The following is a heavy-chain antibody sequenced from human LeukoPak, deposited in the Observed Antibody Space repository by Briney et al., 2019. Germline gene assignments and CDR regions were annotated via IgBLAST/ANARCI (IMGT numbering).Heavy chain of an antibody. CDR2: TTQSGTT. CDR3: ASSHSDWFDP. Sequence: PSETLSLTCNVSGYTINSGYYWSWIRQSPGNGLEWIGETTQSGTTDYNPSLKNRVSVSVDTSKNQFSLKLTSVTAADTAVYYCASSHSDWFDPWGQGTLVTVSS. V-gene: IGHV4-38-2*02. D-gene: IGHD2-15*01. J-gene: IGHJ5*02. CDR1: GYTINSGYY.